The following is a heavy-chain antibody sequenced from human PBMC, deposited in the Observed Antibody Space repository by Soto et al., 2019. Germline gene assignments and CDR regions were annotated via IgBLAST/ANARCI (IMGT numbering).Heavy chain of an antibody. Sequence: SETLSLTCRVSGDSISSYSWSWIRQPAGKGLEWLGRVYRGTSNYNPSLKSRLITSLDTSKNQFSLNLRSVTAADTAVYYCARESLKETITMTVVIDHWGQGTQVTVS. D-gene: IGHD3-22*01. J-gene: IGHJ4*02. CDR3: ARESLKETITMTVVIDH. CDR2: VYRGTS. V-gene: IGHV4-4*07. CDR1: GDSISSYS.